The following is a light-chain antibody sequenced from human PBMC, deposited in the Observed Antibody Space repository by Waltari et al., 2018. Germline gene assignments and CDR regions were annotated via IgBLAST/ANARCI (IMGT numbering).Light chain of an antibody. J-gene: IGLJ2*01. CDR1: SGGVGDYNF. CDR3: CSRAGSSVV. Sequence: QSALTQPRSVSGSPGQSVTISCTGTSGGVGDYNFFAWYQEQPGKAPRLTIYDVSERPSGGPDRFSASKSGNTGSLTISGLQAEDEGSYHCCSRAGSSVVFGGGTKLTVL. V-gene: IGLV2-11*01. CDR2: DVS.